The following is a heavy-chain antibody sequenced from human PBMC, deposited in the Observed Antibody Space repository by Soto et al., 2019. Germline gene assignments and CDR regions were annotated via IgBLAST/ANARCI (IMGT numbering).Heavy chain of an antibody. V-gene: IGHV2-5*02. CDR2: ISWDDDK. Sequence: QITLNESGPTQVKPRQTLTLTCTFSGFSLTTSGVGVGWIRQSPGKAPEWLALISWDDDKRYSPSLKSRLTNTKDTSKNQVVLTMADLDPADTATYYCAHRVLRTVFGLVTTTAIYFDFWAQGTPVAVSS. D-gene: IGHD3-3*01. CDR3: AHRVLRTVFGLVTTTAIYFDF. CDR1: GFSLTTSGVG. J-gene: IGHJ4*02.